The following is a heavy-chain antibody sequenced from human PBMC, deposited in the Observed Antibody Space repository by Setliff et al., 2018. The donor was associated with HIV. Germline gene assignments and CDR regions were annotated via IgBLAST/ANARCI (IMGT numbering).Heavy chain of an antibody. CDR2: INHSGNI. J-gene: IGHJ4*02. CDR3: ARGTYYNGGHLPLDS. V-gene: IGHV4-34*01. CDR1: GGAFNDYY. D-gene: IGHD2-8*01. Sequence: PSETLSLTCAVYGGAFNDYYWNWIRQPPGEGLQWIGEINHSGNIDYNPSLRSRVTMSVDTSKKQFSLNVTSVTAADTAVYYCARGTYYNGGHLPLDSWGQGALVTVSS.